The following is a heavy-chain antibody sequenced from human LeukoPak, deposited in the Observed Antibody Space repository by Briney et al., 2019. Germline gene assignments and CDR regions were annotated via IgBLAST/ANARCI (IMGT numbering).Heavy chain of an antibody. CDR2: ISGSGGST. Sequence: GGSLRLSCAASGFTFSSYAMSWVRQAPGKGLEWVSAISGSGGSTYYADSVKGRFTISRDNSKNTLYLQMNSLRAEDTAVYYCAKDVSLRTTVTIRHGYWGQGTLVTVSS. D-gene: IGHD4-17*01. CDR3: AKDVSLRTTVTIRHGY. V-gene: IGHV3-23*01. CDR1: GFTFSSYA. J-gene: IGHJ4*02.